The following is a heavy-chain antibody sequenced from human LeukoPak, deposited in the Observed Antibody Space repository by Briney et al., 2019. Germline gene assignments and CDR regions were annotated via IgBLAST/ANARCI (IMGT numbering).Heavy chain of an antibody. Sequence: PPETLSLTCTVSGGSISSGDYYWSWIRQPPGKGLEWIGYIYYSGSTYYNPSLKSRVTISVDTSKNQFSLKLSSVTAADTAVYYCARVPYMITFGGVIVQNAFDIWGQGTMVTVSS. CDR2: IYYSGST. CDR1: GGSISSGDYY. CDR3: ARVPYMITFGGVIVQNAFDI. D-gene: IGHD3-16*02. V-gene: IGHV4-30-4*01. J-gene: IGHJ3*02.